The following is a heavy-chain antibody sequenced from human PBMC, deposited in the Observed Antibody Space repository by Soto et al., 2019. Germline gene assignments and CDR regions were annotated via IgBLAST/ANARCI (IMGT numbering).Heavy chain of an antibody. CDR1: GYTFTGYY. D-gene: IGHD3-3*01. Sequence: QVQLVQSGAEVKKPGASVKVSCKASGYTFTGYYMHWVRQAPGQGLEWMGWINPNSGGTNYAQKFQGRVTMTRDTSISTAYMELSRLRSDDTDMYNCASYRYEFRDYYSYGMDVWGQGTTVTVSS. CDR3: ASYRYEFRDYYSYGMDV. J-gene: IGHJ6*02. CDR2: INPNSGGT. V-gene: IGHV1-2*02.